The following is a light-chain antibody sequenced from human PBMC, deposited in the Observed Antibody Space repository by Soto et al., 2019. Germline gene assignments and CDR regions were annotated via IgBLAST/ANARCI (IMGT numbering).Light chain of an antibody. Sequence: EIVMTQSPATLSVSPGERATLSCRASQSVSSTLAWYQQKPGQAPRLLIYGASTRATSFPARFSGSGSGTDFTLTISSLQSEDFAVYYCQQYNNWPWTFGQGTKV. J-gene: IGKJ1*01. CDR2: GAS. CDR1: QSVSST. CDR3: QQYNNWPWT. V-gene: IGKV3-15*01.